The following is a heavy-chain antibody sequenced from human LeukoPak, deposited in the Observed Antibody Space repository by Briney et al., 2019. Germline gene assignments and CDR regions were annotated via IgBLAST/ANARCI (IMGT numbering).Heavy chain of an antibody. CDR2: TSNSGSII. Sequence: PGGSLRLSCEGSGFTFSDYFMTWIRQAPGKGLEWVSYTSNSGSIIYYADSVKGRFTITRDNDKNSLFLQMDSLRVEDTAVYYCAGGARSTFDYWGQGALVTVSS. J-gene: IGHJ4*02. D-gene: IGHD4-17*01. CDR1: GFTFSDYF. CDR3: AGGARSTFDY. V-gene: IGHV3-11*01.